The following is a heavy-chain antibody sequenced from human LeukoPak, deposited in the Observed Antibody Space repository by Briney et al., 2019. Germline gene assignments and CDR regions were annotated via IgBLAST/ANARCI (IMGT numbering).Heavy chain of an antibody. J-gene: IGHJ5*02. D-gene: IGHD2-2*02. CDR3: ARDFLPVPAAINVGFGP. Sequence: SETLSLTCTVSGGSISSYYWSWLRQPPGKGLEWIGYIYYSGSTNYNPSLKSRVTISVDTSKNQFSLKLSSVTAADTAVYYCARDFLPVPAAINVGFGPWGQGTLVTVSS. CDR2: IYYSGST. CDR1: GGSISSYY. V-gene: IGHV4-59*01.